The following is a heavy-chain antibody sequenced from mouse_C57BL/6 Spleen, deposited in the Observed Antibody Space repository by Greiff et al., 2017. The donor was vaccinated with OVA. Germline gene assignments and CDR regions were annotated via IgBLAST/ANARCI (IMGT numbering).Heavy chain of an antibody. CDR2: ISSGSSTI. D-gene: IGHD4-1*01. J-gene: IGHJ1*03. Sequence: DVKLVESGGGLVKPGGSLKLSCAASGFTFSDYGMHWVRQAPEKGLEWVAYISSGSSTIYYADTVKGRFTISRDNAKNTLFLQMTSLRSEDTAMYYCARRSLTGNRGYFDVWGTGTTVTVSS. CDR1: GFTFSDYG. CDR3: ARRSLTGNRGYFDV. V-gene: IGHV5-17*01.